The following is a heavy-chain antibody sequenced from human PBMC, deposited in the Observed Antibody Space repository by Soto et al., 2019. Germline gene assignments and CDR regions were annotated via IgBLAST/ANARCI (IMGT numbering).Heavy chain of an antibody. D-gene: IGHD3-10*01. J-gene: IGHJ3*02. CDR1: GFTFSSYA. V-gene: IGHV3-23*01. Sequence: GGSLRLSCAASGFTFSSYAMSWVRQAPWKGLEWVSAISGSGGSTYYADSVKGRFTISRDNSKHTLYLQMNGLRAEDTAVYYCAKSLGMVRGVITDAFDIWGQGTMVTVSS. CDR2: ISGSGGST. CDR3: AKSLGMVRGVITDAFDI.